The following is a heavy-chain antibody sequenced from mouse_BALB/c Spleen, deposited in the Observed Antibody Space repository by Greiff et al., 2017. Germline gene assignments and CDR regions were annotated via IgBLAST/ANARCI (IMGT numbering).Heavy chain of an antibody. CDR2: IYPGNSDT. V-gene: IGHV1-5*01. D-gene: IGHD2-1*01. CDR1: GYTFTSYW. CDR3: TRGDYGNYVYAY. Sequence: VQLKQSGTVLARPGASVKMSCKASGYTFTSYWMHWVKQRPGQGLEWIGAIYPGNSDTSYNQKFKGKAKLTAVTSTSTAYMELSSLTNEDSAVYYCTRGDYGNYVYAYWGQGTLVTVSA. J-gene: IGHJ3*01.